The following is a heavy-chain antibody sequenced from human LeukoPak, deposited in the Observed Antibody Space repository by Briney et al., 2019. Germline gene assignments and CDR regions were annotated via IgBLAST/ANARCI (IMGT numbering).Heavy chain of an antibody. Sequence: GGSLRLSCAGSGFTFSSYGMHWVRQAPGKGLEWVAVISYDGSNKYYADSVKGRFTISRDNSKNTLYLQMNSLRAEDTAVYYRAKVKVAGFDYWGQGTLVTVSS. J-gene: IGHJ4*02. D-gene: IGHD6-19*01. CDR1: GFTFSSYG. V-gene: IGHV3-30*18. CDR2: ISYDGSNK. CDR3: AKVKVAGFDY.